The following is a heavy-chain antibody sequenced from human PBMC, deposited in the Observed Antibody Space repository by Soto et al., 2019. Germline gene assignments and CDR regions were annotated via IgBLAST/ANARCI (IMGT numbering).Heavy chain of an antibody. CDR1: GFTFSSYG. CDR3: AKDIDFSGVYYYYGMDV. J-gene: IGHJ6*02. V-gene: IGHV3-30*18. CDR2: ISYDGSNK. D-gene: IGHD3-3*01. Sequence: PGGSLRLSCAASGFTFSSYGMHWVRQAPGKGLEWVAVISYDGSNKYYADSVKGRFTISRDNSKNTLYLQMNSLRAEDTAVYYCAKDIDFSGVYYYYGMDVWGQGTTVTVSS.